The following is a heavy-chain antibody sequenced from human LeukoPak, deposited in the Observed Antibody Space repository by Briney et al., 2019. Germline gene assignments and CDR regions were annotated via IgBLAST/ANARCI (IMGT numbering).Heavy chain of an antibody. V-gene: IGHV4-4*07. D-gene: IGHD6-13*01. CDR2: IYTSGST. J-gene: IGHJ4*02. CDR3: ARDKKSGTSWYYFDY. CDR1: GRSISSSN. Sequence: SETLSLTCTVSGRSISSSNWSWIRQPAGKGLEWIGRIYTSGSTNYNPSLKSRVTMLVDTSKNQFSLILSSVTAADTAVYHCARDKKSGTSWYYFDYWGQGTLVTVSS.